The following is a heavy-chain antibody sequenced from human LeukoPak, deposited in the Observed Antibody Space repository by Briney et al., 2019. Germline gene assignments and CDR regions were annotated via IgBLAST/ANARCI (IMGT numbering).Heavy chain of an antibody. Sequence: GGSLRLSCAASGFTFSSYAMSWVRQAPGKGLEWVSAISGSGGSTYYADSVKGRFTISRDNSKNTLYLQMNSLRAEDTAVYYCAKAATTPIHYYYYYHMDVWGKGTTVTVSS. D-gene: IGHD6-25*01. V-gene: IGHV3-23*01. J-gene: IGHJ6*03. CDR1: GFTFSSYA. CDR3: AKAATTPIHYYYYYHMDV. CDR2: ISGSGGST.